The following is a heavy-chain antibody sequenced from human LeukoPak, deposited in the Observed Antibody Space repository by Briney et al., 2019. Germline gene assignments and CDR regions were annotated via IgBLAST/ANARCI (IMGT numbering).Heavy chain of an antibody. D-gene: IGHD2-21*01. CDR1: GFTFSSYS. CDR3: ARDLTAGYCGGDCYRGVVDY. Sequence: GGSLRLSCAASGFTFSSYSMNWVRQAPGKGLEWVSSISSSSSYIYYADSVKGRFTISRDNAKNSLYLQMNSLRAEDTAVYYCARDLTAGYCGGDCYRGVVDYWGQGTLVTVSS. CDR2: ISSSSSYI. J-gene: IGHJ4*02. V-gene: IGHV3-21*01.